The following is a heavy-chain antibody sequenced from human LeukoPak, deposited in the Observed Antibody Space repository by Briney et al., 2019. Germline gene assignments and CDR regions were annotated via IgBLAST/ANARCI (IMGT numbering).Heavy chain of an antibody. CDR3: ARGPGGYYFDY. D-gene: IGHD1-14*01. CDR2: IYHRGST. Sequence: SQTLSLTCAVSGGSISSGGYSWSWIRQPPGKGLEWIGYIYHRGSTYYNPSLKSRVTISVDRSKDQFSLKLSSVTAADTAVYYCARGPGGYYFDYWGQGTLVTVSS. CDR1: GGSISSGGYS. J-gene: IGHJ4*02. V-gene: IGHV4-30-2*01.